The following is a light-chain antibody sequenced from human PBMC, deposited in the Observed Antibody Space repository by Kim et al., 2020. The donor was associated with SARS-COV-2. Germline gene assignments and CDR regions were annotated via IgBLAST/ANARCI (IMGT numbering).Light chain of an antibody. V-gene: IGLV1-47*01. Sequence: GQRVTSSCSGSSSNIGSNYVYWYQQLPGTAPKLLIHRNNQRPSGVPDRFSGSKSGTSASLAISGLRSEDEADYYCAAWDDSLSGWVFGGGTKLTVL. CDR2: RNN. CDR3: AAWDDSLSGWV. CDR1: SSNIGSNY. J-gene: IGLJ3*02.